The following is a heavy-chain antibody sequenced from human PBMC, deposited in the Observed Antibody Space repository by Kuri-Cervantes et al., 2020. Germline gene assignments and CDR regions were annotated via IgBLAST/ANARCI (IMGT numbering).Heavy chain of an antibody. CDR2: ISSSGSTI. J-gene: IGHJ5*02. D-gene: IGHD3-10*01. CDR1: GFTFSSYE. Sequence: GGSLRLSCAASGFTFSSYEMNWVRQAPGKGLEWVSYISSSGSTIYYADSVKGRFTISGDNAKNSLYLQMHSLRAEDTAVYYCARDHGSYRTHLVAWGQGTLVTVSS. V-gene: IGHV3-48*03. CDR3: ARDHGSYRTHLVA.